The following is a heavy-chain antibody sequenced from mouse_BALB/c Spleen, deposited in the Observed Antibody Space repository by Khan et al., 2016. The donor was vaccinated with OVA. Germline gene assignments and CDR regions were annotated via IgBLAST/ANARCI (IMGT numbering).Heavy chain of an antibody. Sequence: VQLKQSGPELVKPGASVEISCKASGYSFTGYFMNWVMQSHGKSLEWIGRINPHIGETFYNQKFKAKATLTVDESSSTAHMELRSLASEDSAVYYCARIYGSDFDYWGQGTTLTVSS. D-gene: IGHD1-1*01. J-gene: IGHJ2*01. CDR3: ARIYGSDFDY. CDR2: INPHIGET. CDR1: GYSFTGYF. V-gene: IGHV1-20*02.